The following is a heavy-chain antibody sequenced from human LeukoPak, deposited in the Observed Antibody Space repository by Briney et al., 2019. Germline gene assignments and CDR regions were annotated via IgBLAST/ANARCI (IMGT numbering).Heavy chain of an antibody. V-gene: IGHV1-69*04. J-gene: IGHJ6*02. CDR3: ARGINSSSSYYYYGMDV. CDR2: IIPILGIA. CDR1: GGTFSSYA. D-gene: IGHD6-6*01. Sequence: SVKVSCKASGGTFSSYAISWVRQAPGQGLEWMGRIIPILGIANCAQKFQGRVTITADKSTSTAYMELSSLRSEDTAVYYCARGINSSSSYYYYGMDVWGQGTTVTVSS.